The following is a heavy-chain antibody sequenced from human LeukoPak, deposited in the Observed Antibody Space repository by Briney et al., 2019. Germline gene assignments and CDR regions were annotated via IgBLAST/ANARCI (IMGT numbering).Heavy chain of an antibody. V-gene: IGHV3-30*04. Sequence: GGSLRLSCAASGFTFRAYAMHWVRQAPGKGLEWLAVISNDGTIQYYADSVKGRFTISRDNAKNTLYPQMNSLRAEDTAVYYCTNTYDFWSGYYNWGQGTLVTVSS. J-gene: IGHJ4*02. D-gene: IGHD3-3*01. CDR1: GFTFRAYA. CDR2: ISNDGTIQ. CDR3: TNTYDFWSGYYN.